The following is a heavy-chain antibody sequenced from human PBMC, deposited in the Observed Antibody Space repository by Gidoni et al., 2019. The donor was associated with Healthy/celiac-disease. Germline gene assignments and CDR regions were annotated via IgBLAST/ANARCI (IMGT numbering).Heavy chain of an antibody. CDR1: GFTFSSYA. CDR3: ARVEDIVVVPAAIGGDNWFDP. Sequence: EVQLLESGGGLVQPGGSLRLSCAASGFTFSSYAMSWVRQAPGKGLEWVSAISGSGGSTYYADSVKGRFTISRDNSKNTLYLQMNSLRAEDTAVYYCARVEDIVVVPAAIGGDNWFDPWGQGTLVTVSS. V-gene: IGHV3-23*01. CDR2: ISGSGGST. D-gene: IGHD2-2*01. J-gene: IGHJ5*02.